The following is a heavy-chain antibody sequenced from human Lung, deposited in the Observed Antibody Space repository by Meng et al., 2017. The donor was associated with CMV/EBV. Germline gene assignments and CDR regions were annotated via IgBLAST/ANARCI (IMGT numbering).Heavy chain of an antibody. CDR2: VGGCDGDT. Sequence: ASVNVSCKASGYTFSRYGISWVRQAPGQGLEWLGWVGGCDGDTNYALEFRGRVTMTTDTVTNTAYMELRSLTSDDTAVYYCARDWACLDRSDVFDIWGQGTMVTVSS. CDR3: ARDWACLDRSDVFDI. D-gene: IGHD3-9*01. CDR1: GYTFSRYG. J-gene: IGHJ3*02. V-gene: IGHV1-18*01.